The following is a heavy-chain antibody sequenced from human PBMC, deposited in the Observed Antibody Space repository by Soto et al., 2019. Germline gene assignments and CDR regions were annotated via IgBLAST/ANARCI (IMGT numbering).Heavy chain of an antibody. D-gene: IGHD2-15*01. J-gene: IGHJ4*02. CDR2: IYYSGTT. Sequence: QVQLQESGPGLVKPSETLSLTCTVSGGSISTYYWNWIRQPPGKGLEWIGYIYYSGTTSYNPSLKSRVTISVDTPNNQFSLKLSSVTAADTAINYCARFGSEDTVSRPFDYWGQGTLVTVSS. V-gene: IGHV4-59*01. CDR1: GGSISTYY. CDR3: ARFGSEDTVSRPFDY.